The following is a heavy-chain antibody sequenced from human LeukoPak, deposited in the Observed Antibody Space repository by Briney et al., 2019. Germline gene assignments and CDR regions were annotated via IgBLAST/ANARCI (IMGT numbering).Heavy chain of an antibody. CDR1: GGTFNSYA. CDR3: ARATSIAAPGYFDY. V-gene: IGHV1-69*05. Sequence: SVNVSCKASGGTFNSYAISWVRQAPGQGLEWMGGIFPIFGTANYAQKFQGRVTITTDESTSTAYMELSSLRSEDTAVYYCARATSIAAPGYFDYWGQGTLVTVSS. D-gene: IGHD6-6*01. J-gene: IGHJ4*02. CDR2: IFPIFGTA.